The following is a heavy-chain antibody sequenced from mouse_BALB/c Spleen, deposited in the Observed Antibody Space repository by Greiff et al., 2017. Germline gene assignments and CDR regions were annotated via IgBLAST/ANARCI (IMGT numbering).Heavy chain of an antibody. CDR3: ARAYYGNYGYYAMDY. V-gene: IGHV7-3*02. CDR1: GFTFTDYY. J-gene: IGHJ4*01. Sequence: EVHLVESGGGLVQPGGSLRLSCATSGFTFTDYYMSWVRQPPGKALEWLGFIRNKANGYTTEYSASVKGRFTISRDNSQSILYLQMNTLRAEDSATYYCARAYYGNYGYYAMDYWGQGTSVTVSS. D-gene: IGHD2-1*01. CDR2: IRNKANGYTT.